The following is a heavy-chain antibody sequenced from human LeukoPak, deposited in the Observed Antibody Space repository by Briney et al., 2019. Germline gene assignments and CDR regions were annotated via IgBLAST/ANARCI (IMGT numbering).Heavy chain of an antibody. D-gene: IGHD2-2*01. CDR2: IIPIFGTA. V-gene: IGHV1-69*05. CDR3: ASSWSRYCSSTSCYFCWFDP. J-gene: IGHJ5*02. CDR1: GGTFSSYA. Sequence: SVKVSCKASGGTFSSYAISWVRQAPGQGLEWMGGIIPIFGTANYAQKFQGRVTITTDESTSTAYMELSSLRSEDTAVYYCASSWSRYCSSTSCYFCWFDPWAREPWSPSPQ.